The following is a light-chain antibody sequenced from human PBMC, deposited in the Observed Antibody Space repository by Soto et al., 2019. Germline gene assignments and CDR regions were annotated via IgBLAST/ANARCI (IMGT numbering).Light chain of an antibody. CDR1: QSVSSSF. Sequence: EIVLTQSPGTPSFSPRERATLSCRASQSVSSSFLAWYQQKPGQAPRLLIYGASSRATGIPDRFSGSGSGTDFTLTISRLEPEDFAVYYCQQYGSSPITFGQGTKVDI. CDR2: GAS. CDR3: QQYGSSPIT. J-gene: IGKJ1*01. V-gene: IGKV3-20*01.